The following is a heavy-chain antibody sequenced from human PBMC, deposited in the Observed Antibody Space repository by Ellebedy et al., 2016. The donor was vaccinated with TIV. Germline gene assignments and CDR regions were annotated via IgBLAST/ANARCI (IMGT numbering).Heavy chain of an antibody. Sequence: AASVKVSCKASGYTFTSYGLSWARQPPGQGLEWMGWMNIYNGNTKYAQKVQGRVTMATDTYTRTAYMELSSLRSDDTAVYYCTRDRGSYGYNLWGQGTLVTVSS. J-gene: IGHJ5*02. CDR1: GYTFTSYG. D-gene: IGHD1-26*01. V-gene: IGHV1-18*01. CDR2: MNIYNGNT. CDR3: TRDRGSYGYNL.